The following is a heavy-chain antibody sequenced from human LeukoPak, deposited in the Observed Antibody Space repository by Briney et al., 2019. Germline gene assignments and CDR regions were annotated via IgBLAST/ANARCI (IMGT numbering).Heavy chain of an antibody. CDR2: ISGSGGNT. CDR3: AKGQWEPLYFDY. J-gene: IGHJ4*02. D-gene: IGHD1-26*01. CDR1: GFTFSSYS. V-gene: IGHV3-23*01. Sequence: GGSLRLSCAASGFTFSSYSMNWVRQAPGKGLQWVSAISGSGGNTYYADSVKGRFTISRDNSKNTLYLQMNSLRAEDTAVYYCAKGQWEPLYFDYWGQGSLVTVSS.